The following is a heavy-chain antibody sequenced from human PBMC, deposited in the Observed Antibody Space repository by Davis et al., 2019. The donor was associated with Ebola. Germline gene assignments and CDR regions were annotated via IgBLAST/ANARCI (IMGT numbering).Heavy chain of an antibody. CDR3: ARDYGDYEDWFDP. CDR1: GFTFSSYW. J-gene: IGHJ5*02. V-gene: IGHV3-7*01. CDR2: IKQDGSEK. D-gene: IGHD4-17*01. Sequence: GESLKISCAASGFTFSSYWMSWVRQAPGKGLEWVANIKQDGSEKYYVDSVKGRFTISRDNAKNSLYLQMNSLRAEDPAVYYCARDYGDYEDWFDPWGQGTLVTVSS.